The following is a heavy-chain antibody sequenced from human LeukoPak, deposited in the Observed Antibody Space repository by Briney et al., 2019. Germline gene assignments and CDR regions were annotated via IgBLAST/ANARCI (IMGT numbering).Heavy chain of an antibody. V-gene: IGHV3-23*01. CDR3: AGVYMTTVVTPDAFDI. D-gene: IGHD4-23*01. CDR2: TSTSGGSA. Sequence: GGSLRLSCAASGFTFSNNAMSWVRQAPGKGLEWVSATSTSGGSAYYADSVKGRFTISRDNSKNTLYLQMDSLRADDTAVYYCAGVYMTTVVTPDAFDIWGQGTMVTVSS. CDR1: GFTFSNNA. J-gene: IGHJ3*02.